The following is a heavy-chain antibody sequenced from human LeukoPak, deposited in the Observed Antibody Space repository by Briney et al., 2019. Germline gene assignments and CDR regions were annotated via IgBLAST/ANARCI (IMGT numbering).Heavy chain of an antibody. CDR1: GYTFTSYG. J-gene: IGHJ4*02. D-gene: IGHD2-2*01. Sequence: ASVKVSCKASGYTFTSYGIIWVRQAPGQGLEWMGWISAYNGNTNYAQKLQGRVTMTTDTSTSTVYMEWSSLTSDDTAIYYCATCSSSADCIALKIDHWGQGTLVPVSS. CDR2: ISAYNGNT. V-gene: IGHV1-18*01. CDR3: ATCSSSADCIALKIDH.